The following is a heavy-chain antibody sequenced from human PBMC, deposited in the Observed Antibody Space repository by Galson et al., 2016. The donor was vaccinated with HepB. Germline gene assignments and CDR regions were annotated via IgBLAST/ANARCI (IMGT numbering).Heavy chain of an antibody. CDR1: GYIFTSYW. D-gene: IGHD2-21*02. V-gene: IGHV5-51*01. J-gene: IGHJ5*02. CDR3: ARQVVPGLFDQ. CDR2: INPGDSDT. Sequence: QSGAEVKKPGGSLKISCKASGYIFTSYWIGWVRQMPGKGLEWMTIINPGDSDTRYSPSFQGQVTISADKSITTAYLQWSSLKASDTAMYYCARQVVPGLFDQWGQGTLVTVSS.